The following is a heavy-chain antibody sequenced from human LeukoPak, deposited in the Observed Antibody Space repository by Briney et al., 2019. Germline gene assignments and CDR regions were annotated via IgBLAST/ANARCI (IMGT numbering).Heavy chain of an antibody. CDR3: ARTSIAARRANAFDI. J-gene: IGHJ3*02. CDR2: IYHSGST. V-gene: IGHV4-30-2*01. Sequence: SETLSLTCAVSGGSISSGGYSWSWIRQPPGKGLEWIGYIYHSGSTYYNPSPKSRVTISVDRSKNQFSLKLSSVTAADTAVYYCARTSIAARRANAFDIWGQGTMVTVSS. D-gene: IGHD6-6*01. CDR1: GGSISSGGYS.